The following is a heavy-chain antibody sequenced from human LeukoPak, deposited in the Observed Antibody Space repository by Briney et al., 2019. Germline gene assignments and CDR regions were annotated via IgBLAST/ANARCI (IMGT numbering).Heavy chain of an antibody. CDR1: GYTFTSYG. Sequence: ASVKVSCKASGYTFTSYGISWVRQAPGQGLEWMGWISAYNGNTNYAQKLQGRVTMTTDTSTSTAYMELRSLRPDDTAVYYCAREGTTYDSSGYYYPLRYFDYWGQGTLVTVSS. CDR2: ISAYNGNT. V-gene: IGHV1-18*01. CDR3: AREGTTYDSSGYYYPLRYFDY. D-gene: IGHD3-22*01. J-gene: IGHJ4*02.